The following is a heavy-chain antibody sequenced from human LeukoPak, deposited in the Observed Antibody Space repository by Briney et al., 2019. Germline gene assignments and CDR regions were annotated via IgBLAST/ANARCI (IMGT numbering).Heavy chain of an antibody. CDR2: IYYSGST. CDR3: ARESGRIQLWPHAFDI. CDR1: GGSISSYY. V-gene: IGHV4-59*01. Sequence: SETLTLTCTVTGGSISSYYWSWIRQPPGKGLEWIGYIYYSGSTNYNPSLKSRVTISVDTSKNQFSLKLSSVTAADTAVYYCARESGRIQLWPHAFDIWGQGTMVTVSS. J-gene: IGHJ3*02. D-gene: IGHD5-18*01.